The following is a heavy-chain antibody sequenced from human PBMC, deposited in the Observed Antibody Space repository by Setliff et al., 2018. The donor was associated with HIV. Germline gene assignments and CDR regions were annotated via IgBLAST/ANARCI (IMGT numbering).Heavy chain of an antibody. CDR1: GESFSGYY. V-gene: IGHV4-34*01. CDR2: INHSGST. Sequence: PSETLSLTCAVYGESFSGYYWTWIRQSPGKGLEWIGEINHSGSTNYNPPLKSRVTISVDTSKNQFSLKLHSMTAADTAVYFCARGRAYSSGWGLLRNYYMDVWGQGTLVTVSS. CDR3: ARGRAYSSGWGLLRNYYMDV. D-gene: IGHD6-19*01. J-gene: IGHJ6*03.